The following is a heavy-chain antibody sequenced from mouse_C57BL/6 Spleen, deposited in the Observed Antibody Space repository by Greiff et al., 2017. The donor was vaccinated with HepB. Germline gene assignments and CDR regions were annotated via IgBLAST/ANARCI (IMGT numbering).Heavy chain of an antibody. V-gene: IGHV1-82*01. J-gene: IGHJ3*01. CDR2: IYPGDGDT. D-gene: IGHD2-4*01. Sequence: LVEPGASVKISCKASGYAFSSSWMNWVKQRPGKGLEWIGRIYPGDGDTNYNGKFKGKATLTADKSSSTAYMQLSSLTSEDSAVYFCARADYDYAFAYWGQGTLVTVSA. CDR3: ARADYDYAFAY. CDR1: GYAFSSSW.